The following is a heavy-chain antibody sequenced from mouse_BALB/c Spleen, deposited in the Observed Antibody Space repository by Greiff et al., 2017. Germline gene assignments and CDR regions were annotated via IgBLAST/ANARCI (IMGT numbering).Heavy chain of an antibody. V-gene: IGHV1S41*01. J-gene: IGHJ2*01. D-gene: IGHD2-1*01. CDR2: IAPGSGST. CDR3: ARKKNGNYGFDY. CDR1: GYTFTSYW. Sequence: ELAKPGASVKMSCKASGYTFTSYWMHWIKQRPGQGLEWIGRIAPGSGSTYYNEMFKGKATLTVDTSSSTAYIQLSSLSSEDSAVYFCARKKNGNYGFDYWGQGTTLTVSS.